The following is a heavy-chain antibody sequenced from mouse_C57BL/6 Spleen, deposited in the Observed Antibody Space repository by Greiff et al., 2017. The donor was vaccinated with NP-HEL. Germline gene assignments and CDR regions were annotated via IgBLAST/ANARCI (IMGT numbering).Heavy chain of an antibody. CDR3: ASHDGSTFAY. D-gene: IGHD2-3*01. CDR2: ISSGGSYT. V-gene: IGHV5-6*01. CDR1: GFTFSSYG. Sequence: EVKLVESGGDLVKPGGSLKLSCAASGFTFSSYGMSWVRQTPDKRLEWVATISSGGSYTYYPDSVQGRFTISRDNAKNTLYLQMSSLKSEDTAMYYCASHDGSTFAYWGQGTLVTVSA. J-gene: IGHJ3*01.